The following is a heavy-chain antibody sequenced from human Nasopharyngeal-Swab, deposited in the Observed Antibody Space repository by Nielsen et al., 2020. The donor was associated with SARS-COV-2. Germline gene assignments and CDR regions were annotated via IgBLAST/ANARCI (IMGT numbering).Heavy chain of an antibody. J-gene: IGHJ4*02. CDR2: ISVSGADI. Sequence: GESLKISCVGSGFIFTTYAINWVRQAPGKGLEWVSHISVSGADIHYGDSVRGRFTISRDNTKNSVYLQMNSLRAEDTAVYYCARRYYYDSSDYYPLDYWGQGTLVTVSS. D-gene: IGHD3-22*01. CDR3: ARRYYYDSSDYYPLDY. CDR1: GFIFTTYA. V-gene: IGHV3-21*05.